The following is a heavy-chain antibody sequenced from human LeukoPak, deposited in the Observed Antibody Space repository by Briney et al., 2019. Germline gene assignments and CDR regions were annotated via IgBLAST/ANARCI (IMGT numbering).Heavy chain of an antibody. J-gene: IGHJ3*02. Sequence: GASVKVSCKASGGTFSSYAISWVRQAPGQGLEWMGGIIPIFGTANYAQKFQGRVTITADESTSTAYMELSSLRSEDTAVYYCARPLDTAMGTDAFDIWGQGTMVTVSS. V-gene: IGHV1-69*13. CDR2: IIPIFGTA. CDR1: GGTFSSYA. CDR3: ARPLDTAMGTDAFDI. D-gene: IGHD5-18*01.